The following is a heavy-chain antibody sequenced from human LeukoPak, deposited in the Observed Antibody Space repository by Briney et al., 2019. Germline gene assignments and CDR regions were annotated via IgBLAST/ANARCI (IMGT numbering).Heavy chain of an antibody. CDR1: ELNFSKIG. CDR2: ISGSGGSP. D-gene: IGHD3-22*01. CDR3: ARAPTRPTLIVYDLYFDY. V-gene: IGHV3-23*01. Sequence: GGSLRLSCVTSELNFSKIGMTWLRQAPGEGREWVATISGSGGSPFYADSVKARFTISRDNSKNTLYLEMNSLRVEDTAAYYCARAPTRPTLIVYDLYFDYWGQGSLVTVSS. J-gene: IGHJ4*02.